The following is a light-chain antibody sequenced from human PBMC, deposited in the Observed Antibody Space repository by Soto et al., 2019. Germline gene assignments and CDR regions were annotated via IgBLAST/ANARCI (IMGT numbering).Light chain of an antibody. CDR3: GSWDSSLSAYV. CDR2: DDN. V-gene: IGLV1-51*01. J-gene: IGLJ1*01. Sequence: QSVLTQPPSASAVPGQKVTISCSGSSSNIGGNSVSWYQELPVTAPKLLMYDDNKRPSAIPDRFSGSRSGTSATLGITGFQSGDEADYYCGSWDSSLSAYVFGTGPKVTVL. CDR1: SSNIGGNS.